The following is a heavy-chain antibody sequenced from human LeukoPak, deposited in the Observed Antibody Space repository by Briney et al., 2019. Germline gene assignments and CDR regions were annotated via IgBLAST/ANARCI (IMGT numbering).Heavy chain of an antibody. CDR3: ARGSYGDAY. CDR1: GVSISSYY. CDR2: IYHSGST. J-gene: IGHJ4*02. Sequence: SETQSLTCTVSGVSISSYYWSWIRQPPAKGVQWIGCIYHSGSTNYNPSLKSRVTISVDTSRNQFSLNLTSMTAADTAVYYCARGSYGDAYWGQGTLVTVSS. D-gene: IGHD4-17*01. V-gene: IGHV4-59*01.